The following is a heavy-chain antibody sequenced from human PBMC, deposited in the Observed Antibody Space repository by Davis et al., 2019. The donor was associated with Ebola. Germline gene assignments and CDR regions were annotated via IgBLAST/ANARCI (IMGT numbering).Heavy chain of an antibody. D-gene: IGHD4/OR15-4a*01. CDR2: LGTSADT. CDR3: AKDKTMATQYWYFDL. J-gene: IGHJ2*01. V-gene: IGHV3-23*01. Sequence: GGSLRLSCAASGFIFSSYVMSWVRQAPGKGLEWVSTLGTSADTYYADSVKGRFTISRDNSKNTLYLQMNGLIVEETAIYYCAKDKTMATQYWYFDLWGRGTLVTVSS. CDR1: GFIFSSYV.